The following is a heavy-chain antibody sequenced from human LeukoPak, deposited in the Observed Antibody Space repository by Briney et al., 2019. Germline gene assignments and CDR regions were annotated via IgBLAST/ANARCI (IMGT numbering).Heavy chain of an antibody. CDR1: GFTFSSYS. J-gene: IGHJ5*02. Sequence: GGSLRLSCAASGFTFSSYSMNWVRQAPGKGVEWVSSISSSTTYIYSAYSVKCPFTISRHNANYSLYLQMNRLRAQDTAVYYCTRDMGYCTNGVCWSNLFYPCGQGTLVTVSS. CDR2: ISSSTTYI. V-gene: IGHV3-21*01. D-gene: IGHD2-8*01. CDR3: TRDMGYCTNGVCWSNLFYP.